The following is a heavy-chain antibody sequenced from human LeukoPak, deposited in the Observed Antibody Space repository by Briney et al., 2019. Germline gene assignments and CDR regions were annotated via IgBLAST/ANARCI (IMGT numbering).Heavy chain of an antibody. D-gene: IGHD2-2*01. Sequence: SETLSLTCAVYGGSFSGYYWSWIRQPPGKGLEWIGEINHSGSTNYNPSLKSRVTISVDTSKNQFSLKLSSVTAADTAVYYCARVRCSSTSCYSNYYYYYMDVWGKGTTVTVSS. CDR1: GGSFSGYY. V-gene: IGHV4-34*01. CDR2: INHSGST. CDR3: ARVRCSSTSCYSNYYYYYMDV. J-gene: IGHJ6*03.